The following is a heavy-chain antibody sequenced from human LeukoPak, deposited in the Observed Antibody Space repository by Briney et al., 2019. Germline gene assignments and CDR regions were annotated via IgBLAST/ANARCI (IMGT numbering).Heavy chain of an antibody. J-gene: IGHJ4*02. CDR2: IRYDGSDK. Sequence: PGGSLRLSCAASGFTFSNFGMHWARQAPGKGLEWVAFIRYDGSDKYYADSVKGRFTISRDNSKNTLYLQMNSLRVEDTAVYYCAKMNYGGSGLVAYWGQGTLVTVSS. V-gene: IGHV3-30*02. D-gene: IGHD3-22*01. CDR3: AKMNYGGSGLVAY. CDR1: GFTFSNFG.